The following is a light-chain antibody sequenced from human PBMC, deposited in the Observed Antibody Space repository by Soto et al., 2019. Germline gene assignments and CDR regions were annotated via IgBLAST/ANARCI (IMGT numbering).Light chain of an antibody. J-gene: IGKJ4*01. V-gene: IGKV3-15*01. CDR3: QHYNNWPLT. Sequence: EIVVTQSPATLSLSPGQRATLSCRTSQNINNKLVWYQQKPGQAPRRLIYGASTRATGSPARFSGSGSGTEFTLTISSLQSEDFAVYSCQHYNNWPLTFGGGTKVEIK. CDR1: QNINNK. CDR2: GAS.